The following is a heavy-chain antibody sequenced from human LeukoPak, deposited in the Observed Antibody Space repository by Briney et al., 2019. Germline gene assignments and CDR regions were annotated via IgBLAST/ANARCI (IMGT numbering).Heavy chain of an antibody. CDR1: GYTFTSYG. Sequence: ASVKVSCEASGYTFTSYGISWVRQAPGQGLEWMGWISAYNGNTNYAQKLQGRVTMTTDTSTSTAYMELRSLRTDDTAVYYCARTGYDSSGYYRADVDYWGQGTLVTVSS. CDR2: ISAYNGNT. CDR3: ARTGYDSSGYYRADVDY. V-gene: IGHV1-18*01. J-gene: IGHJ4*02. D-gene: IGHD3-22*01.